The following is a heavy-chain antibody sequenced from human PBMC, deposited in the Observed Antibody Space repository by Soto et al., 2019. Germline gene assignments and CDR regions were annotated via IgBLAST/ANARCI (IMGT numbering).Heavy chain of an antibody. CDR2: IKQDGSEK. Sequence: PGGSLRLSCAASGFTFSSYWMSWVRQAPGKGLEWVANIKQDGSEKYYVDSVKGRFTISRDNAKNSLYLQMNSLRAEDTAVYYCARDRNYDYIWGTSLDYWGQGTLVTVS. CDR1: GFTFSSYW. CDR3: ARDRNYDYIWGTSLDY. V-gene: IGHV3-7*01. J-gene: IGHJ4*02. D-gene: IGHD3-16*01.